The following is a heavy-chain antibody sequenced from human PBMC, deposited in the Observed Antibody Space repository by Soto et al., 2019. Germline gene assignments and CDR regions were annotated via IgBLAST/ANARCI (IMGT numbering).Heavy chain of an antibody. Sequence: QVQLQESGPGLVKPSQTLSLTCSVSGGSISSGDYYWSWIRQSPGKGLEWMGFSYANGDTFYNPSLRSRIIISIDTSRNQFSLRLNSVRAADTAVYFCARALGSGGSCHSDYWGHGTLVTVSS. V-gene: IGHV4-30-4*01. CDR3: ARALGSGGSCHSDY. J-gene: IGHJ4*01. CDR1: GGSISSGDYY. CDR2: SYANGDT. D-gene: IGHD2-15*01.